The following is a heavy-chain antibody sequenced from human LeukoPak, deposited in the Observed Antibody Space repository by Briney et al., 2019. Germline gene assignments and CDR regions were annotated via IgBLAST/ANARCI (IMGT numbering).Heavy chain of an antibody. V-gene: IGHV3-11*05. CDR3: AIDRCWGSVYNYGMDV. CDR1: GFTFSNSY. J-gene: IGHJ6*02. D-gene: IGHD3-16*01. CDR2: ISGSTSYT. Sequence: PGGSLRLSCTASGFTFSNSYISWSRQAPGKGLEWVSYISGSTSYTNYADSVKGRFTISRDNAKNSLYLQMNSLRAEDTAVYYCAIDRCWGSVYNYGMDVWGQGTTVTVSS.